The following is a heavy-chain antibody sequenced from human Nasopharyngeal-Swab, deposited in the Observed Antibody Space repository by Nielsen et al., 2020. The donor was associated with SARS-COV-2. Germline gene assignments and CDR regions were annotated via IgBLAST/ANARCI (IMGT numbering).Heavy chain of an antibody. D-gene: IGHD3-10*01. V-gene: IGHV3-30*18. J-gene: IGHJ6*02. CDR1: GFTFSSYG. CDR2: ISYDGSNK. Sequence: GESLKIPCAASGFTFSSYGMHWVRQAPGKGLEWVAVISYDGSNKYYADSVKGRFTISRDNSKNTLYLQMNSLRAEDTAVYYCAKTVEYYGSGEGYYGMDVWSQGTTVTVSS. CDR3: AKTVEYYGSGEGYYGMDV.